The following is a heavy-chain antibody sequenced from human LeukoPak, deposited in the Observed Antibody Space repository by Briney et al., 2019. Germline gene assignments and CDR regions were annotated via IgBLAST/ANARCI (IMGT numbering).Heavy chain of an antibody. CDR3: ARRYGDYDYFDY. CDR2: IYYSGST. D-gene: IGHD4-17*01. Sequence: SETLSLTCTVSGGSISSYYWSWIRQPPGKGLEWIGYIYYSGSTNYNPSLKSRVTMSVDTSKNQFSLKLSSVTAADTAVYYCARRYGDYDYFDYWGQGTLVTVSS. J-gene: IGHJ4*02. CDR1: GGSISSYY. V-gene: IGHV4-59*01.